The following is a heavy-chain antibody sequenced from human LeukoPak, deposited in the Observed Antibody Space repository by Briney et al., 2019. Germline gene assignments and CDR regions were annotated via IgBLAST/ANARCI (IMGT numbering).Heavy chain of an antibody. Sequence: GGSLRLSCAASGFTFSSYSMNWVRQAPGKGLEWVSSISSSSSYRSYIYYADSVKGRFTISRDSAKNSLYLQMTSLRDEDTAVYYCARDVSSSFDYWGQGTLVAVSS. J-gene: IGHJ4*02. CDR3: ARDVSSSFDY. CDR1: GFTFSSYS. V-gene: IGHV3-21*01. D-gene: IGHD6-6*01. CDR2: ISSSSSYRSYI.